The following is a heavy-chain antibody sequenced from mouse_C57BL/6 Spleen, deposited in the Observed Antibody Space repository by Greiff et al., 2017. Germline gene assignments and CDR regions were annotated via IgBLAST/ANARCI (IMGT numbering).Heavy chain of an antibody. V-gene: IGHV2-9-1*01. J-gene: IGHJ4*01. Sequence: VKLMESGPGLVAPSQSLSITCTVSGFSLTSYAISWVRQPPGTGLEWLGVIWTGGGTNYNSALKSRLGISKDNSKSQVFLKMNSLQTEDTARYYCARNALSGMDYWGEGTSDTVSA. CDR3: ARNALSGMDY. CDR1: GFSLTSYA. D-gene: IGHD3-2*02. CDR2: IWTGGGT.